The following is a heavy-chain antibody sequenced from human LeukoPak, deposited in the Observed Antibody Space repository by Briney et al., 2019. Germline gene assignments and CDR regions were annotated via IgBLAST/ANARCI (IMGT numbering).Heavy chain of an antibody. J-gene: IGHJ4*02. Sequence: QAPGXGXXWMGGFHLEDGETISAQKFQGRLTMTEYTSTDTAYMELSSLRSDDTAVYYCTTGKIYCSTTSCSDDYWGQGTLVTVSS. CDR3: TTGKIYCSTTSCSDDY. V-gene: IGHV1-24*01. CDR2: FHLEDGET. D-gene: IGHD2-2*01.